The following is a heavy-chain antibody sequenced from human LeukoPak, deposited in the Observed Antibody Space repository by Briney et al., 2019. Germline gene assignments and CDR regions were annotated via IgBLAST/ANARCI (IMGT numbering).Heavy chain of an antibody. CDR2: IKQDGSEK. CDR1: GFTFRGFL. V-gene: IGHV3-7*01. CDR3: ARAGSNWNYVY. D-gene: IGHD1-7*01. Sequence: GGSLRLSCAASGFTFRGFLMSWVRQIPGKGLEWVANIKQDGSEKYYADALKGRFTISRDNTKNSVSLQMNSLIVEDTAVYYCARAGSNWNYVYWGQGTLVTVPQ. J-gene: IGHJ4*02.